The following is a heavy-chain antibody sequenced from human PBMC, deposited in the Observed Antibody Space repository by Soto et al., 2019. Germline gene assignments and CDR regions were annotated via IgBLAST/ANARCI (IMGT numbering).Heavy chain of an antibody. J-gene: IGHJ6*02. D-gene: IGHD1-1*01. Sequence: QVQLVQSGAEVKKPGSSVKVSCKASVGTFSSYAISWVRQAPGQGLEWMGGIIPIFGTANYAQKFQGRGTITADESTSTAYMQLSSLRSEDTAVYYCARERDWNNYYYYGMDVWGQGTTVTVSS. V-gene: IGHV1-69*12. CDR1: VGTFSSYA. CDR3: ARERDWNNYYYYGMDV. CDR2: IIPIFGTA.